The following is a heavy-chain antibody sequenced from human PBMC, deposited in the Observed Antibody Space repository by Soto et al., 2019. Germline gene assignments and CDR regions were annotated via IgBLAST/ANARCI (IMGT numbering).Heavy chain of an antibody. CDR2: ISSSSRTI. Sequence: GWSLRLSCAASGFTFRSYAMNWVRQAPGKGLEWISYISSSSRTIYYADSVKGRFTISRDNAQNSLYLQMTGLRDEDTAVYYCARAPRRALDYWVQRTLVTVSS. J-gene: IGHJ4*02. V-gene: IGHV3-48*02. CDR1: GFTFRSYA. CDR3: ARAPRRALDY.